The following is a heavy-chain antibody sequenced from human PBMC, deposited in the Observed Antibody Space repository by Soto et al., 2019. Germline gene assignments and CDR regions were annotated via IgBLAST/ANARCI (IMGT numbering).Heavy chain of an antibody. J-gene: IGHJ6*02. Sequence: QVQLQESGPGLVKPSETLSLSCTVSGGSISSYYWSWFRQSPGKRMEWIGYVHHSWGSSYNPSLLSRVAISLETTTCQVPRRVSSVTAAETAGYCCAGQGFGPLHGLVDVGGQGTTFTVS. CDR2: VHHSWGS. D-gene: IGHD3-10*01. V-gene: IGHV4-59*08. CDR1: GGSISSYY. CDR3: AGQGFGPLHGLVDV.